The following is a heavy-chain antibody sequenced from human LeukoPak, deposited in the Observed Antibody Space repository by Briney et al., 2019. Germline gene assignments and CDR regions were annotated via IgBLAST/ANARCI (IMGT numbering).Heavy chain of an antibody. CDR3: TRPFIAVAGTPDYYYYYMDV. Sequence: GGSLRLSCTASGFTFGDYAMSWVRQAPGKGLEWVGFIRSKAYGGTTEYAASVKGRFTISRDDSKSIAYLQMNSLKTEDTAMYYCTRPFIAVAGTPDYYYYYMDVWGKGTTVTISS. D-gene: IGHD6-19*01. J-gene: IGHJ6*03. CDR2: IRSKAYGGTT. CDR1: GFTFGDYA. V-gene: IGHV3-49*04.